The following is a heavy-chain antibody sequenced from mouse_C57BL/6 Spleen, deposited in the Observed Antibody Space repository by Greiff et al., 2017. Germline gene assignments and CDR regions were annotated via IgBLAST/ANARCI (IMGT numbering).Heavy chain of an antibody. J-gene: IGHJ2*01. V-gene: IGHV1-64*01. D-gene: IGHD2-5*01. CDR2: IHPNSGST. Sequence: QVQLQQPGAELVKPGASVKLSCKASGYTFTSYWMHWVKQRPGQGLEWIGMIHPNSGSTNYNEKFKGKATLTVDKSSSTAYMQLSSLTSEDSDVYYCARSYSNFLFDYWGQGTTLTVSS. CDR3: ARSYSNFLFDY. CDR1: GYTFTSYW.